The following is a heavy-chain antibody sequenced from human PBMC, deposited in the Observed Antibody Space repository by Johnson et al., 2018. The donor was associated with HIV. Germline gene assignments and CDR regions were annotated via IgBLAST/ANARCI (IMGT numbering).Heavy chain of an antibody. V-gene: IGHV3-33*06. CDR2: IWYDGSNK. CDR1: GFTFSSYG. J-gene: IGHJ3*02. D-gene: IGHD3-3*01. CDR3: AKQLYDLNYDFWSGYHI. Sequence: QVQLVESGGGVVQPGRSLRLSCAASGFTFSSYGMHWVRQAPGKGLEWVAVIWYDGSNKYYADSVKGRFTISRDNSKNTLYLQMNSLRAEDTAVYYCAKQLYDLNYDFWSGYHIWGQGTMVTVSS.